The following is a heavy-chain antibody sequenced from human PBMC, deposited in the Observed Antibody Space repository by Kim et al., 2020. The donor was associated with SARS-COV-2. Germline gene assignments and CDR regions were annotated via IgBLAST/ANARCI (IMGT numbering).Heavy chain of an antibody. Sequence: GGSLRLSCAASGFTFSSYAMSWVRQAPGKGLEWVSAISGSGGSTYYADSVKGRFTISRDNSKNTLYLQMNSLRAEDTAVYYCAKVRYCSSTSCYLADYWGQGTLVTVSS. CDR3: AKVRYCSSTSCYLADY. V-gene: IGHV3-23*01. CDR1: GFTFSSYA. D-gene: IGHD2-2*01. CDR2: ISGSGGST. J-gene: IGHJ4*02.